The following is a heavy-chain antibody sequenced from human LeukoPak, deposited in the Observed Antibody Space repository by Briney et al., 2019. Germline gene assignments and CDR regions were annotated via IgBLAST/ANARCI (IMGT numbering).Heavy chain of an antibody. CDR3: AKVAYYYDSSGYPYFFDY. J-gene: IGHJ4*02. V-gene: IGHV3-21*04. Sequence: GGFLRLSCAASGFTFSSYSMNWVRQAPGKGLEWVSSISSSSSYIYYADSVKGRFTISRDNAKNSLYLQMNSLRAEDTAVYYCAKVAYYYDSSGYPYFFDYWGQGTLVTVSS. CDR2: ISSSSSYI. D-gene: IGHD3-22*01. CDR1: GFTFSSYS.